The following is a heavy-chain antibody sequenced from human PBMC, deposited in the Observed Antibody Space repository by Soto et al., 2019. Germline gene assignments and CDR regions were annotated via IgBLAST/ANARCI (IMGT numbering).Heavy chain of an antibody. D-gene: IGHD2-2*01. J-gene: IGHJ4*02. V-gene: IGHV4-30-4*01. CDR3: ARDLGYCSSTSCSYFDY. CDR2: IYYSGST. Sequence: QVQLQESGPGLVKPSQTLSLTCTVSGGSISSGDYYWSWIRQPPGKGLEWIGYIYYSGSTYYNPSLKRRVTISVDTSQNQFSLKLSSVTAADTAVYYCARDLGYCSSTSCSYFDYWGQGTLVTVSS. CDR1: GGSISSGDYY.